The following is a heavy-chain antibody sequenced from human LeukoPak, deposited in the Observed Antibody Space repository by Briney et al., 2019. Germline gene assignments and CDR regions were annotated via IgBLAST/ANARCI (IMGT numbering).Heavy chain of an antibody. J-gene: IGHJ3*02. CDR2: IGTAGDP. D-gene: IGHD6-19*01. V-gene: IGHV3-13*05. Sequence: PGGSLRLSCAASGFTVSSYDMHWVRQATGKGLEWVSAIGTAGDPYYPGSVKGRFTISRENAKNSLYLQMNSLRAGDTAVYYCARGNRGGYSSGWYVDAFDIWGQGTMVTVSS. CDR3: ARGNRGGYSSGWYVDAFDI. CDR1: GFTVSSYD.